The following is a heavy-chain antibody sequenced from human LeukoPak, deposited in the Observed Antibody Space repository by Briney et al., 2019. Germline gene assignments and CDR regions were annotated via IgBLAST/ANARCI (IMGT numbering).Heavy chain of an antibody. J-gene: IGHJ4*02. CDR3: TTVGGSGYCSSTSCPRYYFDY. CDR2: IKSKTDGGTT. D-gene: IGHD2-2*01. V-gene: IGHV3-15*01. CDR1: GFTFSNAW. Sequence: GGSLRLSCEASGFTFSNAWMSWVRQAPGKGLEWVGRIKSKTDGGTTDYAAPVKGRFTISRDDSKNTLYLQMNSLKTEDTAVYYCTTVGGSGYCSSTSCPRYYFDYWGQGTLVTVSS.